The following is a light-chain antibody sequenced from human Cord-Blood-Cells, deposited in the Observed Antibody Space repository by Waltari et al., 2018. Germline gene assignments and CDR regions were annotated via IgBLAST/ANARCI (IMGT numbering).Light chain of an antibody. CDR3: QQYNSYSYT. V-gene: IGKV1-5*03. J-gene: IGKJ2*01. CDR2: KAS. CDR1: QSISSW. Sequence: DIRMTQSPSTLSASVGDRVTITCRASQSISSWLAWYQQEPGKAPKLLIYKASSLESGVPSRFSGSGSGTEFTLTISSLQPDDFATYYCQQYNSYSYTFGQGTKLEIK.